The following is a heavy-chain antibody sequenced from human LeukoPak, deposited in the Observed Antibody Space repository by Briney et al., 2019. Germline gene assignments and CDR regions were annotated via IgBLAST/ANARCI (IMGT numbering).Heavy chain of an antibody. D-gene: IGHD2-15*01. V-gene: IGHV3-23*01. J-gene: IGHJ4*02. CDR2: ISGSGGST. Sequence: GGSLRLSCAASGFTFRGYAMSWVRQAPGKGLEWVSAISGSGGSTYYADSVTGRFTISRDNSKNTLYLQMNSLRAEDTAVYYCARDCSGGSCFDYWGQGTLVTVSS. CDR1: GFTFRGYA. CDR3: ARDCSGGSCFDY.